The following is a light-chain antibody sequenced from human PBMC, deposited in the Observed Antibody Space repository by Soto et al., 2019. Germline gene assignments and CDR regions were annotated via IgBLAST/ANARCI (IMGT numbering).Light chain of an antibody. CDR3: SSYGSTSARYV. Sequence: QSVLAQPASVSGSPGQSITISCTGTSSDVGAYNYVSWYQQHPGKAPKLMIYEVRGRPSGVSNRFSGSKSGNTASLTISGPQAEDEGDYFCSSYGSTSARYVFGTGTKLTVL. CDR2: EVR. CDR1: SSDVGAYNY. J-gene: IGLJ1*01. V-gene: IGLV2-14*01.